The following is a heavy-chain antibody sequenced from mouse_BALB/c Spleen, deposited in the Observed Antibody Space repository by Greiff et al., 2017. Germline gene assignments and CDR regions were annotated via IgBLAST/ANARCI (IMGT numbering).Heavy chain of an antibody. D-gene: IGHD2-14*01. Sequence: QVQLQQPGAELVKPGASVKMSCKASGYTFTSYNMHWVKQTPGQGLEWIGAIYPGNGDTSYNQKFKGKATLTADKSSSTAYMQLSSLTSEDSAVYYCARWVYRYDRRLDAWFAYWGQGTLVTVSA. V-gene: IGHV1-12*01. CDR2: IYPGNGDT. CDR3: ARWVYRYDRRLDAWFAY. CDR1: GYTFTSYN. J-gene: IGHJ3*01.